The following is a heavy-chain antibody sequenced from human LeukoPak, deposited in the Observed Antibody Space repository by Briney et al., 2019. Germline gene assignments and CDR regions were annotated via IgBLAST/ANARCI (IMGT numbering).Heavy chain of an antibody. D-gene: IGHD2/OR15-2a*01. CDR2: IIPIFGTA. CDR3: ARGSGSLLSFDY. Sequence: ASVKVSCKASEGTFSSYAISWVRQAPGQGLEWMGGIIPIFGTANYAQKFQGRVTITADESTSTAYMELSSLRSEDTAVYYCARGSGSLLSFDYWGQGTLVTVSS. CDR1: EGTFSSYA. J-gene: IGHJ4*02. V-gene: IGHV1-69*13.